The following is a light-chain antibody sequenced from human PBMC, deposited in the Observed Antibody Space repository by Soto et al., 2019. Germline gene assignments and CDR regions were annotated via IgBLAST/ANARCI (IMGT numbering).Light chain of an antibody. Sequence: QAVVTQEPSLTVSPGGTVTLTCGSSTGAVTSGHYPYWFQQKPGQAPRTLIYHTTNTLSWTPARFSGSLLGGKAALTLSGAQPEDEALYYCLLTYSGPWVFGGGTKLTVL. CDR3: LLTYSGPWV. CDR2: HTT. V-gene: IGLV7-46*01. CDR1: TGAVTSGHY. J-gene: IGLJ3*02.